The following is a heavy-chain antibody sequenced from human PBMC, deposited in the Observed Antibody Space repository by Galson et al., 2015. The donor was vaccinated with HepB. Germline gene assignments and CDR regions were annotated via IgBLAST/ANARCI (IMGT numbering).Heavy chain of an antibody. CDR1: GGSMSAFY. J-gene: IGHJ3*02. Sequence: SEPLSLTCTVSGGSMSAFYWSWIRQPPEKGLEWIGYVYYTGNTKYNPSLESRVTISIDRSNNLFSLNQFSLELTAVTAADTAIYYCARAGQGDVFDIWGQGTMVTVSS. CDR3: ARAGQGDVFDI. CDR2: VYYTGNT. V-gene: IGHV4-59*01.